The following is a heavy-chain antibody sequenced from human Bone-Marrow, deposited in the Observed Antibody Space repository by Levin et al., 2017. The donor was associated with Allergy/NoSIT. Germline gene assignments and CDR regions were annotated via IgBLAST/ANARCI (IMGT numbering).Heavy chain of an antibody. Sequence: AASVKVSCAASGFTFSSYAMSWVRQAPGKGLEWVSAISGSGGSTYYADSVKGRFTISRDNSKNTLYLQMNSLRAEDTAVYYCAKEPTVTKRGFDYWGQGTLVTVSS. V-gene: IGHV3-23*01. J-gene: IGHJ4*02. CDR2: ISGSGGST. CDR3: AKEPTVTKRGFDY. CDR1: GFTFSSYA. D-gene: IGHD4-17*01.